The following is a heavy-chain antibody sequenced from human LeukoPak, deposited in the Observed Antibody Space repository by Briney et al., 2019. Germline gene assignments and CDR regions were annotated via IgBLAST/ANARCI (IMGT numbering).Heavy chain of an antibody. CDR2: IRSNSDGGTI. CDR3: ATDFYDST. CDR1: GFTFSNAW. Sequence: GGSLRLSCATSGFTFSNAWMNWVRQAPGKGLEWVGRIRSNSDGGTIDYAAPVKGRFTLSRDDSKTTLYLQMNSLQTEDAAVYYCATDFYDSTWGQGTLVTVSS. V-gene: IGHV3-15*07. D-gene: IGHD3-22*01. J-gene: IGHJ5*02.